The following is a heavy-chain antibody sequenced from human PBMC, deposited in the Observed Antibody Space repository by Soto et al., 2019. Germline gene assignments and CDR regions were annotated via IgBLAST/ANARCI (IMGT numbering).Heavy chain of an antibody. CDR1: GFTFSSYA. Sequence: SLRLSCAASGFTFSSYAMHWVRQAPGKGLERVAVISYDGSNKYYADSVKGRFTISRDNSKNTLYLQMNSLRAEDTAVYYCATPGIETMIVVVAHFDYWDQGSL. CDR2: ISYDGSNK. J-gene: IGHJ4*02. CDR3: ATPGIETMIVVVAHFDY. V-gene: IGHV3-30-3*01. D-gene: IGHD3-22*01.